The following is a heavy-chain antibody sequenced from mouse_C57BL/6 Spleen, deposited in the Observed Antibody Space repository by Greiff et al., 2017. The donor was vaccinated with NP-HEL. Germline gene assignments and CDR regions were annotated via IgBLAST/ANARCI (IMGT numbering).Heavy chain of an antibody. Sequence: QVQLQQPGAELVKPGASVKMSCKASGYTFTSYWITWVKQRPGQGLEWIGDIYPGSGSTNYNEKFKSKATLTVDTSSSTAYMQLSSLTSEDSAVYYCARRGIGDPAWFAYWGQGTLVTVSA. CDR2: IYPGSGST. CDR1: GYTFTSYW. J-gene: IGHJ3*01. V-gene: IGHV1-55*01. D-gene: IGHD2-14*01. CDR3: ARRGIGDPAWFAY.